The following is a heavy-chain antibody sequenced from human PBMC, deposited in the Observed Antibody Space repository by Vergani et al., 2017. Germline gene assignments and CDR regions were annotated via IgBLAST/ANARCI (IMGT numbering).Heavy chain of an antibody. CDR1: GDSIISRSYY. CDR2: IYNSGNG. J-gene: IGHJ2*01. Sequence: QMQLQESGPGLVKASETLYLTCTVSGDSIISRSYYWGWIRQPPGKGLEWIGSIYNSGNGDSSSSLKRRVNISGDTSKNQFSLRLTSVTAADTAVFYCASGKYYSDSTSHFRGRYFDVWGRGTLVTV. CDR3: ASGKYYSDSTSHFRGRYFDV. D-gene: IGHD3-16*01. V-gene: IGHV4-39*01.